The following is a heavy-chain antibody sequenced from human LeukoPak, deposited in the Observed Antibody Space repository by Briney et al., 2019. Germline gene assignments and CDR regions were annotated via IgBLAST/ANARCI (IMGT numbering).Heavy chain of an antibody. V-gene: IGHV1-69*05. D-gene: IGHD6-19*01. CDR1: GGTFSSYA. Sequence: SVKVSCKASGGTFSSYAISWVRQAPGQGLEWMGGIIPIFGTANYAQKFQGRVTMTRDTSISTAYMELSRLRSDDTAVYYCARRGIAVAGTLPLIDYWGQGTLVTVSS. CDR3: ARRGIAVAGTLPLIDY. J-gene: IGHJ4*02. CDR2: IIPIFGTA.